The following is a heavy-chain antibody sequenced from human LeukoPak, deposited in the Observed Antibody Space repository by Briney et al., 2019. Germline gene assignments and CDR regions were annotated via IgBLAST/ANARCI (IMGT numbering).Heavy chain of an antibody. CDR1: GFTVRINY. D-gene: IGHD1-1*01. CDR3: AKVSPTGRAFDC. J-gene: IGHJ4*02. Sequence: GGTLRLFCAASGFTVRINYMSWVRQAPGEGLEWVSDIYTTGKTSYADSVKGRFSISRDNTKNTVYLQMNSLRAEDTAVYYCAKVSPTGRAFDCWGQGTLVTVSS. V-gene: IGHV3-66*01. CDR2: IYTTGKT.